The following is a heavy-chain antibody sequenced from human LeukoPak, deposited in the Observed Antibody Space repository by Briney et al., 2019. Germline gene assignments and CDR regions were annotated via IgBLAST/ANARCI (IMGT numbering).Heavy chain of an antibody. Sequence: SETLSLTCTVSGGSVSSGSYYWRWIRQPPGKGLEWMGYIYYSGSTNYNPSLKRRFTISVDTSKNPFSLKLSSVTAADTAVYYCARGPYSSGWYGSEDFDYWGQGTLVTVSS. CDR1: GGSVSSGSYY. D-gene: IGHD6-19*01. CDR3: ARGPYSSGWYGSEDFDY. V-gene: IGHV4-61*01. CDR2: IYYSGST. J-gene: IGHJ4*02.